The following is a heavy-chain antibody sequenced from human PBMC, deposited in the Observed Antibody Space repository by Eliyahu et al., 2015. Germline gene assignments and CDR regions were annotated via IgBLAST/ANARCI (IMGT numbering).Heavy chain of an antibody. Sequence: EVQLLESGGGLVQPGGSLRLSCAASGFTFSTYAMSWVRQAPGKGLEWVSGNSDSGRSPYHPDPLRGGCSTSRDNSKNTLYLQMNSLRADDTAVYYCAKGLGRQLGSFEYWGQGTLVTVSS. CDR2: NSDSGRSP. CDR1: GFTFSTYA. D-gene: IGHD6-13*01. V-gene: IGHV3-23*01. CDR3: AKGLGRQLGSFEY. J-gene: IGHJ4*02.